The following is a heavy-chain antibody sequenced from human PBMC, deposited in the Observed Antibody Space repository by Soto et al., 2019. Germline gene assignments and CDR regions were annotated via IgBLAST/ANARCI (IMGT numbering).Heavy chain of an antibody. D-gene: IGHD3-3*01. CDR1: GGSFSGYY. Sequence: PSETLSLTCAVYGGSFSGYYWSWIRQPPGKGLEWIGEINHSGSTNYNPSLKSRVTISVDTSKNQFSLKLSSVTAADTAVYYCARCDWSGYLGNYYYYGMDVWGQGTTVTVSS. V-gene: IGHV4-34*01. CDR2: INHSGST. J-gene: IGHJ6*02. CDR3: ARCDWSGYLGNYYYYGMDV.